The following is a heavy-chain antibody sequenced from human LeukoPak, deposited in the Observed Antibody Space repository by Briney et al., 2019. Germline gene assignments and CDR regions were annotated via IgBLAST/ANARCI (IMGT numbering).Heavy chain of an antibody. CDR1: GFTFDDYA. V-gene: IGHV3-9*01. Sequence: GRSLRLSRAASGFTFDDYAMHWVRQAPGKGLEWVSGISWNSGSIGYADSVKGRFTISRDNAKNSLYLQMNSLRAEDTALYYCAKDSAYYYDSSGYSDYWGQGTLVTVSS. J-gene: IGHJ4*02. CDR3: AKDSAYYYDSSGYSDY. CDR2: ISWNSGSI. D-gene: IGHD3-22*01.